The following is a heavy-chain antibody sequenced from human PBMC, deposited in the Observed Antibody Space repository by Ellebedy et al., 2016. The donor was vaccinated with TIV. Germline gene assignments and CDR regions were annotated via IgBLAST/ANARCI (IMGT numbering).Heavy chain of an antibody. D-gene: IGHD6-6*01. CDR3: ARDGGAARTAPPDY. CDR2: IYSTGDT. V-gene: IGHV3-66*01. Sequence: PGGSLRLSCAASGFSLSDYGMHWVRQAPGQGLEWVSLIYSTGDTHYADFVKGRFTISRDNSKNTLYLQMNSLRVEDTAVYYCARDGGAARTAPPDYWGQGTLVTVSS. CDR1: GFSLSDYG. J-gene: IGHJ4*02.